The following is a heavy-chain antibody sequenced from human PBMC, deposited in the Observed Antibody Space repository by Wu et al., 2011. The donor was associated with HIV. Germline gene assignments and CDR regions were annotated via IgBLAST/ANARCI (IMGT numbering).Heavy chain of an antibody. V-gene: IGHV1-38-4*01. J-gene: IGHJ4*02. CDR3: AYPGFPSYYYDSSGYYYEPLLWY. CDR2: INPGNGSP. Sequence: QVQLVAGLGREVRKVWGSVKVSCSFSGFTITSYGIHWVQQSPGQGLEWMGWINPGNGSPSYAKKFQGRFTMTRDMSTTTAYTDLSSLTSEDMAVYYYAYPGFPSYYYDSSGYYYEPLLWYWGQGTLVTVSS. CDR1: GFTITSYG. D-gene: IGHD3-22*01.